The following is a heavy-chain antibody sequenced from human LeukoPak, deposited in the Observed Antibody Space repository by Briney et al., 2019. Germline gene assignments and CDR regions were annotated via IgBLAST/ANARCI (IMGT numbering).Heavy chain of an antibody. CDR1: GYIFTGYH. CDR2: FDPEDGET. J-gene: IGHJ4*02. D-gene: IGHD3-22*01. CDR3: ATGELYYYDSSGYSSFDY. V-gene: IGHV1-24*01. Sequence: GASVKVSCKASGYIFTGYHMHWVRQAPGKGLEWMGGFDPEDGETIYAQKFQGRVTMTEDTSTDTAYMELSSLRSEDTAVYYCATGELYYYDSSGYSSFDYWGQGTLVTVSS.